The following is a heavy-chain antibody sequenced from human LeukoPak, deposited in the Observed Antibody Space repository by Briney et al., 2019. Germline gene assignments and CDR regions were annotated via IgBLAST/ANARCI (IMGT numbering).Heavy chain of an antibody. D-gene: IGHD2-15*01. CDR2: IIPIFGTA. Sequence: SVTVSCKASGGTFSSYAISWVRQAPGQGLEWMGGIIPIFGTANYAQKFQGRVTITADESTSTAYMELSSLRSEDTAVYYCARDRCSGGSCYSKEADYYYMDVWGKGTTVTVSS. J-gene: IGHJ6*03. CDR3: ARDRCSGGSCYSKEADYYYMDV. V-gene: IGHV1-69*13. CDR1: GGTFSSYA.